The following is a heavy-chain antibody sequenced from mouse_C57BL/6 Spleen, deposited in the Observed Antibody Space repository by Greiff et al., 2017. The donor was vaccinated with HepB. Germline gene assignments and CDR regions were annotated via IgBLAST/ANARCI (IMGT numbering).Heavy chain of an antibody. V-gene: IGHV1-54*01. CDR2: INPGSGGT. CDR1: GYAFTNYL. D-gene: IGHD2-5*01. Sequence: VQLQQSGAELVRPGTSVKVSCKASGYAFTNYLIEWVKQRPGQGLEWIGVINPGSGGTNYNEKFKGKATLTADKSSSTAYMQLSSLTSEDSAVYCCARRERYSNYAMDYWGQGTSVTVSS. J-gene: IGHJ4*01. CDR3: ARRERYSNYAMDY.